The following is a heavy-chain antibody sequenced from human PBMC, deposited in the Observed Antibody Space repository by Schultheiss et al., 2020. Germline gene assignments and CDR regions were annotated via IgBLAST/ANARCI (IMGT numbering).Heavy chain of an antibody. J-gene: IGHJ6*02. CDR3: ARDAGFGGMDV. D-gene: IGHD3-10*01. V-gene: IGHV4-38-2*02. CDR1: GYSISTTYY. CDR2: SAHSGST. Sequence: SATLSLTCAVSGYSISTTYYWGWIRQPPGKGLEWIGISAHSGSTYYNPSLKGRVTISVDTSKNQFSLKVSSVTAADTAVYYCARDAGFGGMDVWGQGTTVTVSS.